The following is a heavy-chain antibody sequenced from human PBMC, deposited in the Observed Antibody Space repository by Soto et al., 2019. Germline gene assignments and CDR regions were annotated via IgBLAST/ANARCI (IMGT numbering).Heavy chain of an antibody. CDR3: ARESSLDRYDSSGYYYYYGMDV. CDR1: GYPFTSYY. Sequence: ASVKVSCKASGYPFTSYYIHWVRQAPGQGLEWMGIINPSGGSTSYAQKFQGRVTMTRDTSTSTVYMELSSLRSEDTAVYYCARESSLDRYDSSGYYYYYGMDVWG. J-gene: IGHJ6*02. CDR2: INPSGGST. D-gene: IGHD3-22*01. V-gene: IGHV1-46*01.